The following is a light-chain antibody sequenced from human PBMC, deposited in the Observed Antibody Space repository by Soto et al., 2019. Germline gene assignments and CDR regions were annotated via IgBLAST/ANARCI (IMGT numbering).Light chain of an antibody. CDR3: QQYNNWPRT. CDR2: GAS. Sequence: EVVLTQSPASLSVSPGERVSLSCRASQNIRNNLAWYQQKPGQSPRLLISGASTREAGVPGRFSGSGSGTEFTLIISSLQSEDFAIYYCQQYNNWPRTFGQGTKVDIK. V-gene: IGKV3-15*01. CDR1: QNIRNN. J-gene: IGKJ1*01.